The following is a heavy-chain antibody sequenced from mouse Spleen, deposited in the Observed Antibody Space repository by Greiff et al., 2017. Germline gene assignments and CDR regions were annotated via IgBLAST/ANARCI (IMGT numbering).Heavy chain of an antibody. CDR3: ARTTVVARYFDV. D-gene: IGHD1-1*01. CDR2: INPNNGGT. V-gene: IGHV1-18*01. J-gene: IGHJ1*03. Sequence: EVHLKESGPELVKPGASVKIPCKASGYTFTDYNMDWVKQSHGKSLEWIGDINPNNGGTIYNQKFKGKATLTVDKSSSTAYMELRSLTSEDTAVYYCARTTVVARYFDVWGTGTTVTVSS. CDR1: GYTFTDYN.